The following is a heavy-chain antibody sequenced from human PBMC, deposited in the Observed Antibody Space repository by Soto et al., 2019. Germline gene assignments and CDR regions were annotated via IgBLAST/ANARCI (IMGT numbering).Heavy chain of an antibody. CDR3: SRDYYGPGPD. Sequence: EVQLVESGGGLVQPGGPLRLSCVASGLTLSRYWMSWVRQAPGKGLEWVANIKEDGGKTYYVDSVKGRFTISRDNAKNSVYLQMNSLRVEDTAVYYCSRDYYGPGPDWGQGTLVIVSS. CDR1: GLTLSRYW. D-gene: IGHD3-22*01. CDR2: IKEDGGKT. V-gene: IGHV3-7*04. J-gene: IGHJ4*02.